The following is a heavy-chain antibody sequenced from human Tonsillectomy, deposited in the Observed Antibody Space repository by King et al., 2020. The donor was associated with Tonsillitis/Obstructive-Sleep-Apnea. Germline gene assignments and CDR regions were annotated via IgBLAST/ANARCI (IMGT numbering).Heavy chain of an antibody. CDR3: ARDLWGNHPVH. CDR2: ISYDGGYK. CDR1: GFTFRNYV. Sequence: VQLVQSGGDVVQPGRSLRLSCAASGFTFRNYVMHWVRQAPGKGLEWVAVISYDGGYKYYADSVKGRFTISRDNSKNTLYLQMNSLRAEDTAVYYCARDLWGNHPVHWGQGALVTVSS. V-gene: IGHV3-30*01. D-gene: IGHD3-16*01. J-gene: IGHJ4*02.